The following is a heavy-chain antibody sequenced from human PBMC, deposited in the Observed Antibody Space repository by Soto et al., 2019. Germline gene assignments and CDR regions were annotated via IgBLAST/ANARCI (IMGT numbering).Heavy chain of an antibody. D-gene: IGHD3-10*01. V-gene: IGHV1-69*06. CDR1: GGPFSSYA. CDR3: ARGRRSSIINWFDP. J-gene: IGHJ5*02. Sequence: QVQLEQSGAELKKPGSSVKVSCKASGGPFSSYAINWVRQAPGQGLEWMGGITPIFGEPKYAQKFQGIVTITADIATSTAYMELSSLRSDDTAAYFCARGRRSSIINWFDPWGQGTLVTVSS. CDR2: ITPIFGEP.